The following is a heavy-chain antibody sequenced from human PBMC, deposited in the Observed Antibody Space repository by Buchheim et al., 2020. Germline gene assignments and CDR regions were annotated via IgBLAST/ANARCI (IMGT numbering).Heavy chain of an antibody. D-gene: IGHD5-24*01. Sequence: QVQLQESGPGLVKPSETLSLTCTVSGGSISSYYWSWIRQPPGKGLEWIGYIYYSGSTNYNPSLKSRVTISVDTSKNQFSLKLSSVTAADTAVYYCARAAPGGMATIPLFDYWGQGTL. CDR2: IYYSGST. CDR3: ARAAPGGMATIPLFDY. V-gene: IGHV4-59*12. CDR1: GGSISSYY. J-gene: IGHJ4*02.